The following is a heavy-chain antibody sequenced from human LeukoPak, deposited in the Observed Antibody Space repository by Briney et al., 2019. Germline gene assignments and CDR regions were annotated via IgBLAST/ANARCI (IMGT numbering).Heavy chain of an antibody. D-gene: IGHD5-12*01. V-gene: IGHV4-38-2*02. Sequence: PSETLSLTCTVSGYSISSGYYWDWIRQPPGKGLEWIGSIYHSGSTYYNPSLKSRVTISVDTSKNQFSLKLSSVTAADTAVYYCARDRGVASGGDLDYWGQGTLVTVSS. CDR3: ARDRGVASGGDLDY. J-gene: IGHJ4*02. CDR1: GYSISSGYY. CDR2: IYHSGST.